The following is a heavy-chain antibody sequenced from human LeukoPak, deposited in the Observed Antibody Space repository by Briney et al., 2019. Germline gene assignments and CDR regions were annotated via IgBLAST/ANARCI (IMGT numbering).Heavy chain of an antibody. V-gene: IGHV3-30*02. CDR3: AKDIEPWRQLWYNWFDP. CDR1: GFTFSSYG. CDR2: IWYDGSNK. D-gene: IGHD5-18*01. Sequence: GGSLRLSCAASGFTFSSYGMHWVRQAPGKGREWVAVIWYDGSNKYYADSVKGRFTISGDNSKNTQYLQMNSLRAEDTAGYYCAKDIEPWRQLWYNWFDPWGQGTLVTVSS. J-gene: IGHJ5*02.